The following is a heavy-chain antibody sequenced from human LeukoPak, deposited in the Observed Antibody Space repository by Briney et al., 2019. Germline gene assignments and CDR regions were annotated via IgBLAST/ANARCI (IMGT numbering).Heavy chain of an antibody. CDR3: AREGLRSDFDY. J-gene: IGHJ4*02. V-gene: IGHV4-4*07. Sequence: SETLSLTCAVYGGSFSGYYWSWIRQPAGRGLEWIGRIYASGSTNYNPSLKSRVTMSVDTSKNQFSLKLSSVTAADTAVYYCAREGLRSDFDYWGQGTLVTVSS. CDR1: GGSFSGYY. CDR2: IYASGST. D-gene: IGHD4-17*01.